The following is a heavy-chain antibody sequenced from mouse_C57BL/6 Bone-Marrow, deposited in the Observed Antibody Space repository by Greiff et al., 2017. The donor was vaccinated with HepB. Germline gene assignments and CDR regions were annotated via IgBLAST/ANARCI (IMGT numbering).Heavy chain of an antibody. V-gene: IGHV1-61*01. CDR2: IYPSDSET. CDR3: ARSITTVVAGDYFDY. CDR1: GYTFTIYW. Sequence: QVQLQQPGAELVRPGSSVKLSCKASGYTFTIYWMDWVKQRPGQGLEWIGNIYPSDSETHYNQKFKDKATLTVDKSSSTAYMQLSSLTSEDSAVYYCARSITTVVAGDYFDYWGQGTTLTVSS. D-gene: IGHD1-1*01. J-gene: IGHJ2*01.